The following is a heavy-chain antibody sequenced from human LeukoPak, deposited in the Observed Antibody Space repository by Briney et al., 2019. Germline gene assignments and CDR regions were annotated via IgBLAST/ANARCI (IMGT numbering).Heavy chain of an antibody. CDR2: ISVAGGST. V-gene: IGHV3-23*01. CDR1: GFTFTSYA. D-gene: IGHD1-26*01. Sequence: GGSLRLSCAASGFTFTSYAMSWVRQAPGKGLEWVSTISVAGGSTYYAASVKGRFTISRDNSKNTLYLQMNSLRAEDTAIFYCAKVRSYYAFDIWVQGTMVTVSS. CDR3: AKVRSYYAFDI. J-gene: IGHJ3*02.